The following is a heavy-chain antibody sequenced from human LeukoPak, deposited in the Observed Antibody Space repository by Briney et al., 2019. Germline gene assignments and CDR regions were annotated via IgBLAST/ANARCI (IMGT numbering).Heavy chain of an antibody. CDR3: ARRTRAYYYDSSGYFDP. CDR1: GGSITSTIYY. V-gene: IGHV4-61*01. CDR2: IYYSGST. J-gene: IGHJ5*02. Sequence: PSETLSLTCTVSGGSITSTIYYWSWIRQPPGKGLEWIGYIYYSGSTNYNPSLKSRVTISVDTSKNQFSLKLSSVTAADTAVYYCARRTRAYYYDSSGYFDPWGQGTLVTVSS. D-gene: IGHD3-22*01.